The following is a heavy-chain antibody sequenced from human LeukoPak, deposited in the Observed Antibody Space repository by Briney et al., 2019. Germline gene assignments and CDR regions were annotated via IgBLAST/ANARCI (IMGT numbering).Heavy chain of an antibody. CDR1: GGSFSGYY. J-gene: IGHJ4*02. CDR2: INHSGST. D-gene: IGHD2-2*01. Sequence: SETLSLTCAVYGGSFSGYYWSWIRQPPGKGLEWIGEINHSGSTNYNPSLKSRVTISVDTSKNQFSLKLSSVAAADTAVYYCASVRCSSTSCYFADYWGQGTLVTVSS. CDR3: ASVRCSSTSCYFADY. V-gene: IGHV4-34*01.